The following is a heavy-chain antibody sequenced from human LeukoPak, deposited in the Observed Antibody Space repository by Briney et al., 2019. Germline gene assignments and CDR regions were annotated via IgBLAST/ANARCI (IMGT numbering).Heavy chain of an antibody. CDR2: IKQDGSDK. CDR3: ARLNLWGSFRYFDC. D-gene: IGHD3-16*02. Sequence: GGSLRLSCAASGFTFSTYWMSWVRQAPGRGLEWVANIKQDGSDKYYVDSVKGRFTISRDNAKNSLFLQMNSLRAEDTAVYYCARLNLWGSFRYFDCWGQGTLVTVSS. V-gene: IGHV3-7*05. J-gene: IGHJ4*02. CDR1: GFTFSTYW.